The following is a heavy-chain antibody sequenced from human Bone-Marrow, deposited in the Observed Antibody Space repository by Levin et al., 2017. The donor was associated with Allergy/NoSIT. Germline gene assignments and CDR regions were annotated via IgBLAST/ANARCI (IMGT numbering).Heavy chain of an antibody. V-gene: IGHV1-2*06. D-gene: IGHD2-21*02. CDR2: INPKSGAT. CDR1: GYTFIDFY. CDR3: ARGLGLSAIDHRFDP. Sequence: PGESLKISCKASGYTFIDFYLHWLRRAPGQGPEWLGRINPKSGATNYAQKFQDRVSITSDATIDTAYLELGGLMSDDTAIYYCARGLGLSAIDHRFDPWGQGTLVTVSS. J-gene: IGHJ5*02.